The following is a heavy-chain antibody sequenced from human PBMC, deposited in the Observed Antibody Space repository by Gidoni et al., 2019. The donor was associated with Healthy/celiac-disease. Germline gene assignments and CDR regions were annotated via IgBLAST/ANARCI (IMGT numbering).Heavy chain of an antibody. Sequence: QVHLQQSGPGLVKPSQTLSLTCSISVDIVSSNSAAWYWIRQSPSRGLEWLGRTYYRSKWYNDYAVSVKSRITINPDTSKNQFSLQLNSVTPEDTAVYDCARSGDYLDYWGQGTLVTVSS. J-gene: IGHJ4*02. D-gene: IGHD4-17*01. V-gene: IGHV6-1*01. CDR3: ARSGDYLDY. CDR1: VDIVSSNSAA. CDR2: TYYRSKWYN.